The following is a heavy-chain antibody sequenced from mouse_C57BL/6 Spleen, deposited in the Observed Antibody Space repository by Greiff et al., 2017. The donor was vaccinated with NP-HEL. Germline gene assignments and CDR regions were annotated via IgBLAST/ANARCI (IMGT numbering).Heavy chain of an antibody. CDR1: GFTFSDYY. Sequence: DVHLVESEGGLVQPGSSMKLSCTASGFTFSDYYMAWVRQVPEKGLEWVANINYDGSSTYYLDSLKSRLIISRDNAKNILYLQMSSLKSEDTATYYCARVYDGYYRDAMDYWGQGTSVTVSS. V-gene: IGHV5-16*01. J-gene: IGHJ4*01. CDR3: ARVYDGYYRDAMDY. CDR2: INYDGSST. D-gene: IGHD2-3*01.